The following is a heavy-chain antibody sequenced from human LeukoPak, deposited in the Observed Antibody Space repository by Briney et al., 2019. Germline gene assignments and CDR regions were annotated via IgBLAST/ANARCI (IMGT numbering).Heavy chain of an antibody. V-gene: IGHV6-1*01. CDR3: ARADGVNWFDP. CDR1: GDSVSSNSAT. Sequence: SQTLSLTCAISGDSVSSNSATWIWIRQSPSRGLEWLGRTYYRSKWYNDYAVSLQGRISVNPDTSKNRFSLQLNSVTPEDTAVYYCARADGVNWFDPWGQGTLVTVSS. J-gene: IGHJ5*02. D-gene: IGHD3-10*01. CDR2: TYYRSKWYN.